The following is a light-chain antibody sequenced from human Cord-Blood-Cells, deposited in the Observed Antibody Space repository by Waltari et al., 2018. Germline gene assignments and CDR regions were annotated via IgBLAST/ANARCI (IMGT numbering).Light chain of an antibody. V-gene: IGLV2-14*01. CDR3: SSSTSSSTSYV. CDR2: DVS. J-gene: IGLJ1*01. CDR1: SSYVGGYNY. Sequence: QSALTQPASVSGSPGQSITISCTGTSSYVGGYNYVSWYQQHPGKAPKLMIYDVSKRPSGVSNRFSGSKSGTTASLTISGLQAEDEADYYCSSSTSSSTSYVFGTGTKVTVL.